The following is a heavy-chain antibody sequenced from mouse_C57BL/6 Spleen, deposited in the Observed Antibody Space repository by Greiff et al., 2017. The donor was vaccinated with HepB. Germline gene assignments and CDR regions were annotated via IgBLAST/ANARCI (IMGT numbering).Heavy chain of an antibody. Sequence: QVQLQQSGPELVKPGASVKISCKASGYAFSSSWMNWVKQRPGKGLEWIGRIYPGDGDTNYNGKFKGKATLTADKSSSKAYMQLSSLTSEDSAVYFCAYYYGSRGGYYFDYWGQGTTLTVSS. CDR3: AYYYGSRGGYYFDY. J-gene: IGHJ2*01. D-gene: IGHD1-1*01. V-gene: IGHV1-82*01. CDR1: GYAFSSSW. CDR2: IYPGDGDT.